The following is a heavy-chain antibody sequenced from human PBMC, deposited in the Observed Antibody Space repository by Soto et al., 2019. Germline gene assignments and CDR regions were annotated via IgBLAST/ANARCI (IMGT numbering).Heavy chain of an antibody. V-gene: IGHV3-30*18. CDR2: ISYNGSNK. CDR1: GFTFDDYG. D-gene: IGHD6-6*01. Sequence: GGSLRLSYAASGFTFDDYGMSWVRQAPGKGLEWVAGISYNGSNKCYADSVKGRFTISRDNSKNTLYLQMNSLRAEDTAVYYCAKDPQLGANWFDPWGQGTLVTVSS. CDR3: AKDPQLGANWFDP. J-gene: IGHJ5*02.